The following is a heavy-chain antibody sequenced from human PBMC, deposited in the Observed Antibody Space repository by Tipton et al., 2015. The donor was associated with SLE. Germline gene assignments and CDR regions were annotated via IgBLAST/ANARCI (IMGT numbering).Heavy chain of an antibody. CDR1: AYSISSGYY. J-gene: IGHJ5*02. CDR2: IYSSGTT. D-gene: IGHD2-2*01. Sequence: TLSLTCVVSAYSISSGYYWSWIRQPAGKGLEWIGRIYSSGTTDYNPSLKSRVTISADTSKNQFSLKLSSVTAADTAVYYCASPFCNSTSCYRFVPWGQGTLVTVSA. V-gene: IGHV4-61*02. CDR3: ASPFCNSTSCYRFVP.